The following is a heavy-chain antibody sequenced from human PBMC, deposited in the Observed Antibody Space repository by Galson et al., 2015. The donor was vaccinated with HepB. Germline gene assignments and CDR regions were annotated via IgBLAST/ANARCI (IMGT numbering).Heavy chain of an antibody. V-gene: IGHV3-74*01. CDR1: GFTFSSYW. Sequence: SLRPSCAASGFTFSSYWMHWVRQAPGKGLVWVSRINSDGSSTSYADSVKGRFTISRDNAKNTLYLQMNSLRAEDTAVYYCARDWYDYGDYNYAFDIWGQGTMVTVSS. CDR3: ARDWYDYGDYNYAFDI. D-gene: IGHD4-17*01. CDR2: INSDGSST. J-gene: IGHJ3*02.